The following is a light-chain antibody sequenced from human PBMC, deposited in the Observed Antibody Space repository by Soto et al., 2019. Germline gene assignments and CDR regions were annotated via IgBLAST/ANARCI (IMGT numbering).Light chain of an antibody. CDR1: QTIVSTY. Sequence: EVVLTQSPGTLSLSPGERATLYCRTSQTIVSTYLAWYQQKAGQAPRLLMYGTSSRATGIPNRFSCSGSGTDFTLTISSVEPEDFAIYYCQQYSGSPPRTFGQGTKVEIK. J-gene: IGKJ1*01. CDR3: QQYSGSPPRT. V-gene: IGKV3-20*01. CDR2: GTS.